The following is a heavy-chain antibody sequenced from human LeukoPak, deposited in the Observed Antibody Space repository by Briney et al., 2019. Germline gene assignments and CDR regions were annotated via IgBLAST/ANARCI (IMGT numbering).Heavy chain of an antibody. J-gene: IGHJ6*02. CDR2: ISSSSSTI. CDR3: ARAGDPSRYCSSTSCYYYYYGMDV. Sequence: GGSLRLSCAASGFIFSSYSMNWVRQAPGKGLEWVSYISSSSSTIYYADSVKGRFTISRDNAKNSLYLQMNSLRDEDTAVYYCARAGDPSRYCSSTSCYYYYYGMDVWGQGTTVTVSS. D-gene: IGHD2-2*01. V-gene: IGHV3-48*02. CDR1: GFIFSSYS.